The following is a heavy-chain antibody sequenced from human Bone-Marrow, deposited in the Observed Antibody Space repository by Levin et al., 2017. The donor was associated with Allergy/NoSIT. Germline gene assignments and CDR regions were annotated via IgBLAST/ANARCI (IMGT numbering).Heavy chain of an antibody. D-gene: IGHD2-8*01. J-gene: IGHJ4*02. V-gene: IGHV3-7*01. Sequence: GESLKISCASSGFTFSGYWMAWVRQAPGNGLEWVANINRDGGDGYYVDSVKGRFTISRDNARNSLDLQMNSLRVEDTAVYYRARNGAWSFEFWGQGTLVTVSS. CDR2: INRDGGDG. CDR3: ARNGAWSFEF. CDR1: GFTFSGYW.